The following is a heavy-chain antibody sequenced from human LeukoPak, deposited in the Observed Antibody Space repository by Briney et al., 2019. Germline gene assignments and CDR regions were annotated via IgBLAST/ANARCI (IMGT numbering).Heavy chain of an antibody. Sequence: DPSETLSLTCAVYGGSFSGYYWSWIRQPPGKGLEWIGEINHSGSTNYNPSLKSRVTISVDTSKNQFSLKLSSVTAADTAVYYCARAEAGTLSYWGQGTLVTVSS. J-gene: IGHJ4*02. V-gene: IGHV4-34*01. CDR3: ARAEAGTLSY. CDR2: INHSGST. CDR1: GGSFSGYY. D-gene: IGHD6-19*01.